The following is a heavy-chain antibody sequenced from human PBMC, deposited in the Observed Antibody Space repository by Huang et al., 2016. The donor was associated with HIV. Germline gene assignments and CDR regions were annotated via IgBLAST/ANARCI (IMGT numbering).Heavy chain of an antibody. J-gene: IGHJ5*02. CDR1: GDSVRSHY. CDR3: VRDEGRLAVGGIDNWFDP. V-gene: IGHV4-59*02. Sequence: QVRLQESGPRLVKPSETLSLSCTVSGDSVRSHYWGWIRHPPGKGLEWMGTVYHSGTTKYNPSLKSRTTISVDTSKNGFSLNITAVSAADTAVYFCVRDEGRLAVGGIDNWFDPWGQGALVTVS. D-gene: IGHD6-19*01. CDR2: VYHSGTT.